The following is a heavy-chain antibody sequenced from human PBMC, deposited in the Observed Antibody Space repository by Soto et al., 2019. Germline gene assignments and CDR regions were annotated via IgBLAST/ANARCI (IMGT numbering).Heavy chain of an antibody. D-gene: IGHD6-13*01. CDR2: ISDDGSNK. CDR1: GFTFSNYS. J-gene: IGHJ4*02. CDR3: ARDNFGSSWSYYDS. V-gene: IGHV3-30*04. Sequence: QVQLVESGGGVVQPGKSLRLSCAASGFTFSNYSLHWVRQAPGQGLEWVAVISDDGSNKYYADSVKGRFTISRDNSKNMLLLQMNGLSAEDTAAYYCARDNFGSSWSYYDSWGQGTPVTVSS.